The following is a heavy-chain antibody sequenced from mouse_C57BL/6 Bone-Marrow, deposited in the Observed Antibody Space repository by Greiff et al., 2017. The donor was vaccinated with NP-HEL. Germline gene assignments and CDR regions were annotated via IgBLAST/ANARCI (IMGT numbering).Heavy chain of an antibody. D-gene: IGHD1-1*01. Sequence: QVTLKVSGPGILQPSQTLSLTCSFSGFSLSTFGMGVGWIRQPSGKGLEWLAHIWWDDDKYYNPALKSRLTITKDTSNNQVFLKIANVDTADTATYYCARENLVAGGHYYAMDYWGQGTSVTVSS. CDR3: ARENLVAGGHYYAMDY. CDR1: GFSLSTFGMG. J-gene: IGHJ4*01. CDR2: IWWDDDK. V-gene: IGHV8-8*01.